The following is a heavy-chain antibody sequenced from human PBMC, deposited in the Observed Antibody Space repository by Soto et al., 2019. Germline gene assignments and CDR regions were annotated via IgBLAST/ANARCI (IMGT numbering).Heavy chain of an antibody. CDR1: GYTFTSYF. CDR3: ASEGVAVAGGGFDY. Sequence: QVQLVQSGAEVKKPGASVKVSCKASGYTFTSYFMHWVRQAPGQGLQWMGRINPIDGSRKYAQKFQGRVTMTRDTSTSSVYMELSSLRSEDTAVYYCASEGVAVAGGGFDYWGQGSLVTVSS. V-gene: IGHV1-46*01. J-gene: IGHJ4*02. CDR2: INPIDGSR. D-gene: IGHD6-19*01.